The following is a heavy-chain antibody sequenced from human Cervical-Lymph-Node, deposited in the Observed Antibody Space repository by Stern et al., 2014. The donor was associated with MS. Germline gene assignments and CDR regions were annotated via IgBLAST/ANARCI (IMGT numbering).Heavy chain of an antibody. Sequence: QVQLVESGAEVKKPGASVKVSCKASGYTFTGYYKHWVRQAPGQGLEWMGWINPNSGGTSYAQKFQGRVTMTRDTSISTAYMELSRLRSDDTAVYYCARERSSSSVGVEVLFDYWGQGTLVTVSS. CDR1: GYTFTGYY. J-gene: IGHJ4*02. CDR2: INPNSGGT. V-gene: IGHV1-2*02. CDR3: ARERSSSSVGVEVLFDY. D-gene: IGHD6-6*01.